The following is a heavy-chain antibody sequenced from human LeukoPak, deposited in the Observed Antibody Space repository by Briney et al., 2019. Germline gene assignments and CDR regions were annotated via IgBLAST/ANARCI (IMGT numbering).Heavy chain of an antibody. CDR3: ARGGSHYDFWSGSHYYFDY. Sequence: GGSLRLSCAASGFTFSGSAMHWVRQASGKGLEWVGRIRSKANSYATAYAASVKGRFTISRDDSKNTAYLQMNSLKTEDTAVYYCARGGSHYDFWSGSHYYFDYWGQGTLVTVSS. CDR2: IRSKANSYAT. D-gene: IGHD3-3*01. V-gene: IGHV3-73*01. CDR1: GFTFSGSA. J-gene: IGHJ4*02.